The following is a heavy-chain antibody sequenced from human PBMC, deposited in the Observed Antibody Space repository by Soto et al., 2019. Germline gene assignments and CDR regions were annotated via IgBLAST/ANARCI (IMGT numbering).Heavy chain of an antibody. CDR1: GDSVSSYSAA. J-gene: IGHJ6*02. V-gene: IGHV6-1*01. CDR2: TYYRSRFFS. D-gene: IGHD2-8*01. Sequence: SQTLSLTCAISGDSVSSYSAAWNWIRQSPSGGLEWLGRTYYRSRFFSDYAESVKSRIIINPDTSKNQFSLQLKSVTPEDTAVYYCVRDCTNGVCYPSYHYGMDVWGQGTTVTVS. CDR3: VRDCTNGVCYPSYHYGMDV.